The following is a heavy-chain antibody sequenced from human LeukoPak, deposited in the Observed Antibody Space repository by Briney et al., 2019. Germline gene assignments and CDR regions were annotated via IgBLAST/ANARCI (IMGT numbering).Heavy chain of an antibody. CDR1: GGSISSYY. CDR2: IYYSAST. J-gene: IGHJ4*02. CDR3: ARTKYYFDY. Sequence: SESPSLTCTVSGGSISSYYWSWIRQPPGKGLEWIGYIYYSASTNYNPSLKSRLTISVDTSKNQFSLKLSSVTAADTAVYYCARTKYYFDYWGQGTLVTVSS. V-gene: IGHV4-59*01.